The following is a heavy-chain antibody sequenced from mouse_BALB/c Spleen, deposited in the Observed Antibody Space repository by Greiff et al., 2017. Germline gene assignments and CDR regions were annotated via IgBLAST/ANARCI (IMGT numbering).Heavy chain of an antibody. CDR3: TRGQLGLQLFAY. Sequence: QVQLQQPGAELVRPGASVKLSCKASGYTFTSYWINWVKQRPGQGLEWIGNIYPSDSYTNYNQKFKDKATLTVDKSSSTAYMQLSSPTSEDSAVYYCTRGQLGLQLFAYWGQGTLVTVSA. J-gene: IGHJ3*01. CDR2: IYPSDSYT. V-gene: IGHV1-69*02. D-gene: IGHD3-2*01. CDR1: GYTFTSYW.